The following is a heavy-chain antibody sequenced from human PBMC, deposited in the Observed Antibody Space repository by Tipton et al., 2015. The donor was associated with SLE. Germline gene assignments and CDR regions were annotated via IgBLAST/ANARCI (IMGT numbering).Heavy chain of an antibody. CDR3: AHANWGTNFDY. V-gene: IGHV4-39*07. D-gene: IGHD7-27*01. Sequence: TLSLTCTVSGGSISSSSYYWAWIRQPPGKGLEWIGSIYYSGSTYYNPSLESRVTISVDTSKNQFSLKLSSVTAAASAVFYCAHANWGTNFDYWGQGTLVTVSS. CDR1: GGSISSSSYY. CDR2: IYYSGST. J-gene: IGHJ4*02.